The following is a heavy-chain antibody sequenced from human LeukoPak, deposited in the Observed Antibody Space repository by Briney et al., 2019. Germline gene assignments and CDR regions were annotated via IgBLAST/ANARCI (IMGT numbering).Heavy chain of an antibody. V-gene: IGHV4-4*07. CDR3: AGATIAVAGSRRGRWFDP. CDR2: IYTSGST. CDR1: GGSISSYY. Sequence: SETLSLTCTVSGGSISSYYWSWIRQPAGKGLEWIGRIYTSGSTNYNPSLKSRVTMSVDTSKNQFSLKLSSVTAADTAVYCCAGATIAVAGSRRGRWFDPWGQGTLVTVSS. D-gene: IGHD6-19*01. J-gene: IGHJ5*02.